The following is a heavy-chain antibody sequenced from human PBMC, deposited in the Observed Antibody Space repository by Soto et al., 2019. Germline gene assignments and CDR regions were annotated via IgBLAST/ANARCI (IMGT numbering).Heavy chain of an antibody. CDR2: IIPILGKA. Sequence: SVKVSCKASGGTFSSYTISWVRQAPGQGLEWMGRIIPILGKANYAQKFQGRVTITADTSTSTAYMELRSLRSDDTAVYYCASLITGTTGSYYYYYYMDVWGKGTTVTVSS. J-gene: IGHJ6*03. V-gene: IGHV1-69*02. D-gene: IGHD1-20*01. CDR3: ASLITGTTGSYYYYYYMDV. CDR1: GGTFSSYT.